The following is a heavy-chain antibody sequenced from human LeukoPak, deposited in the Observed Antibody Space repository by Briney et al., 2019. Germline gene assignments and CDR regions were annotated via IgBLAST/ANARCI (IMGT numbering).Heavy chain of an antibody. CDR2: ISSGSSVI. V-gene: IGHV3-21*01. Sequence: GGSLRLSCVASGFTFSSYSMNWVRQAPGRGLEWVSSISSGSSVIFYADSAKGRFTISRDNAENSLYLQMISLRAEDTALYYCARGGTGATKDDTFDIWGQGSMVTVSS. CDR3: ARGGTGATKDDTFDI. J-gene: IGHJ3*02. CDR1: GFTFSSYS. D-gene: IGHD1-26*01.